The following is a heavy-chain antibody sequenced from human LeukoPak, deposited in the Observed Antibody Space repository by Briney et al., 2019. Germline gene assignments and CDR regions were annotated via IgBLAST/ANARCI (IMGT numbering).Heavy chain of an antibody. D-gene: IGHD6-19*01. CDR3: GRNLHSTGWPKVHF. Sequence: GGSLRLSCAASGFTFSDYEMGWIRQAPGKGLEWVSYITTSGDPKYSADSVQGRFTISRDNAKNSLSLQMNNLAAADTAVYYCGRNLHSTGWPKVHFWGQGTLVTVSS. J-gene: IGHJ4*02. CDR2: ITTSGDPK. V-gene: IGHV3-11*01. CDR1: GFTFSDYE.